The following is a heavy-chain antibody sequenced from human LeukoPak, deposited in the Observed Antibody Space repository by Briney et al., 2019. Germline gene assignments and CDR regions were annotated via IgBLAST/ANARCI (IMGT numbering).Heavy chain of an antibody. CDR3: ARTEGATNWTMVRGVVAWFGP. Sequence: SETLSLTCTVSGGSISSYYWSWIRQPPGKGLEWIGYIYYSGSTNYNPSLKSRVTISVDTSKNQFSLKLSSVTAADTAVYYCARTEGATNWTMVRGVVAWFGPWGQGTLVTVSS. D-gene: IGHD3-10*01. CDR1: GGSISSYY. J-gene: IGHJ5*02. V-gene: IGHV4-59*08. CDR2: IYYSGST.